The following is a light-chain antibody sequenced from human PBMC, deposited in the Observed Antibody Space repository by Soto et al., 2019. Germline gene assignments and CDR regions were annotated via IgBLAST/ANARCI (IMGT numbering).Light chain of an antibody. Sequence: DIVMTQSPDSLAVSLGGWAANNSKSSQSLLYSSDKRNYLAWYQQKPGQPPKLLIYWASTRESGVPDRFTGSGSGTDFTLTITSLQAEDVAVYYCQQYYSIPYTFGQGTNLEIK. CDR1: QSLLYSSDKRNY. CDR3: QQYYSIPYT. V-gene: IGKV4-1*01. CDR2: WAS. J-gene: IGKJ2*01.